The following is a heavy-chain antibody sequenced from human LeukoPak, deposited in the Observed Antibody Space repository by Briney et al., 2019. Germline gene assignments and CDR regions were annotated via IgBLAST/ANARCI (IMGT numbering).Heavy chain of an antibody. CDR1: GYTFTGYY. J-gene: IGHJ1*01. V-gene: IGHV1-2*06. D-gene: IGHD3-22*01. CDR3: ARGPYYYDTKYFQH. Sequence: ASVKVSCKASGYTFTGYYMHWVRQAPGQGLEWMGRINPNSGGTNYAQKFQGRVTMTRDTSISTAYMELSRLRSDDTAVYYCARGPYYYDTKYFQHWGQGTLVTVPS. CDR2: INPNSGGT.